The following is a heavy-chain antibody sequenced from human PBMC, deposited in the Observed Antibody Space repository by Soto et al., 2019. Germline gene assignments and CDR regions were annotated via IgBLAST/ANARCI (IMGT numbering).Heavy chain of an antibody. V-gene: IGHV3-73*02. CDR1: GFSFSDSA. CDR2: IRDKANHYAT. J-gene: IGHJ4*02. CDR3: TRPPRGSYGDDSDY. D-gene: IGHD1-26*01. Sequence: EVQLVESGGGWVQPGGSLKLSCSGSGFSFSDSAIHWFRQASGQGLEWVGRIRDKANHYATAYDVSVRGRFTISRDDSENSAYLQMNSLTPEDTAVYYCTRPPRGSYGDDSDYWGQGTLVTVSS.